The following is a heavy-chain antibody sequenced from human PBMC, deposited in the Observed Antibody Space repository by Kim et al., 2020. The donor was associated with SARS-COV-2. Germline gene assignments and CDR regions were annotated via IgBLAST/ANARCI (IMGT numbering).Heavy chain of an antibody. J-gene: IGHJ4*01. CDR2: ISYSGNS. CDR3: ARGHPLYY. V-gene: IGHV4-31*03. Sequence: SETLSLTCSVSGGSIRSGGKFWTWIRQHPAKGLEWIGYISYSGNSHYSPSLRSRVSISLQTSENQFSLELPSVTAADTAVYYCARGHPLYYWGPGILVTV. CDR1: GGSIRSGGKF.